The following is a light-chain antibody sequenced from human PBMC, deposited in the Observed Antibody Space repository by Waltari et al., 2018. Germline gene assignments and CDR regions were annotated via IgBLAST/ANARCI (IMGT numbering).Light chain of an antibody. J-gene: IGKJ1*01. CDR3: QHYVSLPVT. CDR1: QTVRTTY. CDR2: GAA. V-gene: IGKV3-20*01. Sequence: EIVLTQSPGTLSLSPGERATLSCRASQTVRTTYLAWYQQKPGQAPTLLIYGAASRATGIPDRFRGSGSGTDFSLTISSLEPEDFAVYYCQHYVSLPVTFGQGTKVEIK.